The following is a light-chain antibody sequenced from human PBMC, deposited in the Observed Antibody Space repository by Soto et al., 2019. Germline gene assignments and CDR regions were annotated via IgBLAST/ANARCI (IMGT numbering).Light chain of an antibody. CDR2: AAS. J-gene: IGKJ5*01. Sequence: DIQMTQSPSSLSASVGDRVIITCRASQTISSHLNWYQQKPGKAPNLLVYAASSLQSGVPSRFTGSGSGTDFTLTISSLQPEDFATYYCQQLDSYLPFGQGTRLEIK. V-gene: IGKV1-39*01. CDR1: QTISSH. CDR3: QQLDSYLP.